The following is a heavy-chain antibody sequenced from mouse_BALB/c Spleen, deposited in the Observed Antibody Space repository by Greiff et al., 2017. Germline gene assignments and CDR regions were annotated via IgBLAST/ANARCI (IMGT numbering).Heavy chain of an antibody. CDR3: AVQFAY. Sequence: EVKVEESGPGLVKPSQSLSLTCTVTGYSITSDYAWNWIRQFPGNKLEWMGYISYSGSTSYNPSLKSRISITRDTSKNQFFLQLNSVTTEDTATYYCAVQFAYWGQGTLVTVSA. CDR2: ISYSGST. J-gene: IGHJ3*01. D-gene: IGHD2-14*01. CDR1: GYSITSDYA. V-gene: IGHV3-2*02.